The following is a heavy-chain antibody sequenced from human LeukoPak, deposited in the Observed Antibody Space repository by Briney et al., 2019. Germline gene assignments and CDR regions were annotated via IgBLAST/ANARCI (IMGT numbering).Heavy chain of an antibody. J-gene: IGHJ4*02. V-gene: IGHV3-23*01. CDR2: ISGSGGST. CDR1: GFTFSSYA. CDR3: AKGTYQPLLWVFDY. D-gene: IGHD2-2*01. Sequence: GGSLRLSCAASGFTFSSYAMSWVRQAPGKGLEGVSAISGSGGSTYYADSVKGRFTISRDNSKNRLYLQMNSLRTEDTAVYYCAKGTYQPLLWVFDYWGQGTLVTVSS.